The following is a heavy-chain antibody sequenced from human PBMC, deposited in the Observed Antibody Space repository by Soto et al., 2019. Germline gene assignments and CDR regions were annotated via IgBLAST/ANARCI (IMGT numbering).Heavy chain of an antibody. J-gene: IGHJ5*02. D-gene: IGHD2-2*01. Sequence: SETLSLTCAVYGGSFSGYYWSWIRQPPGKGLEWIGEINHSGSINYNPSLKSRVTISVDTSKNQFSLKLSSVAAADTAVYYCATIGYCSSTSCHNWFDPWGQGTLVTVSS. CDR2: INHSGSI. CDR3: ATIGYCSSTSCHNWFDP. V-gene: IGHV4-34*01. CDR1: GGSFSGYY.